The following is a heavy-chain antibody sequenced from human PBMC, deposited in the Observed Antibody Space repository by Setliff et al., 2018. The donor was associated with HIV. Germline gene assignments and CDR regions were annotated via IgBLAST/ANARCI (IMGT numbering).Heavy chain of an antibody. Sequence: SETLSLTCTVSGDSISSGGFYCNWFRQYPEKGLEWIGWIHYSGRTNFNPSLRSRATISFDTSKNQFSLNLTSVTAADTAVYYCARTPFRGGSFGWFDPWGQGTLVTVSS. CDR1: GDSISSGGFY. CDR3: ARTPFRGGSFGWFDP. CDR2: IHYSGRT. D-gene: IGHD2-15*01. V-gene: IGHV4-31*03. J-gene: IGHJ5*02.